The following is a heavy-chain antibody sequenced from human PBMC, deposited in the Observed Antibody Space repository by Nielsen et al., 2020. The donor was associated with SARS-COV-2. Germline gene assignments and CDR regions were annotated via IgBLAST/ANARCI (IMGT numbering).Heavy chain of an antibody. CDR1: GFTVSSNY. D-gene: IGHD2-8*01. CDR2: IYSGGST. J-gene: IGHJ6*02. CDR3: ARDSCHCVCYKAYYYGMDV. Sequence: GESLKISCAASGFTVSSNYMSWVRQAPGKGLEWVSVIYSGGSTCYADSVKGRFTISRDNSKNTLYLQMNSLRAEDTAVYYCARDSCHCVCYKAYYYGMDVWGQGTTVTVSS. V-gene: IGHV3-53*01.